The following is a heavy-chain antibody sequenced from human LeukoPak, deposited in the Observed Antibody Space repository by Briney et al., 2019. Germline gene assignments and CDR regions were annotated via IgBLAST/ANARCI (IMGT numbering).Heavy chain of an antibody. D-gene: IGHD3-22*01. J-gene: IGHJ4*02. Sequence: KSGGPLRLSCAASGFTLSSYWMLCVRHAPGKAGVWVSRIRSDGSSTSYADFVKGRFNIPRDNAKNTLYLQMNSLRAEDTAVYYCARPSSGYLYWGQGTLVTVSS. CDR3: ARPSSGYLY. CDR2: IRSDGSST. CDR1: GFTLSSYW. V-gene: IGHV3-74*01.